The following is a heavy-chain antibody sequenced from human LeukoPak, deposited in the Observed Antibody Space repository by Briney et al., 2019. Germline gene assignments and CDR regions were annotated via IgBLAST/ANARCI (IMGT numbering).Heavy chain of an antibody. J-gene: IGHJ4*02. CDR2: ISGCGGST. CDR1: GFTFSSYA. Sequence: PGGSLRLFCAASGFTFSSYAMSGVRQAPGKGLEGVSAISGCGGSTYYADSVKGRFTISRDNSKNTLYLQMNSLRAEDTAVYYCAKATPFLVVVPAAFASWGQGNLVTVSS. V-gene: IGHV3-23*01. CDR3: AKATPFLVVVPAAFAS. D-gene: IGHD2-2*01.